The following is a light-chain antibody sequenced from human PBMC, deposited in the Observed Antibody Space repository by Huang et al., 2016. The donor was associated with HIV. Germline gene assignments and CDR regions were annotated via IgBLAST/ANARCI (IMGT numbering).Light chain of an antibody. CDR1: QSVSSN. Sequence: EIVMTQSPATLSVSPGERATLSCRASQSVSSNLAWYQQKPGQAPRLLIYGTSTRATGIPARFNGSGSGTGCTLTIRSLQSEDFAVYYCQQYNNWPPWTFGQGTKVEIK. V-gene: IGKV3-15*01. CDR3: QQYNNWPPWT. J-gene: IGKJ1*01. CDR2: GTS.